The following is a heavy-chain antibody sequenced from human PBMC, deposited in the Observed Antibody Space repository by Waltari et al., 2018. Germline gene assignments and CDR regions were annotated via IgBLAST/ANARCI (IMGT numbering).Heavy chain of an antibody. V-gene: IGHV1-2*06. Sequence: QVQLVQSGAEVKKPGASVKVSCKASGYTFTGYYMHWVRQAPGQGLEWMGRINPNSGGTNYAQKFQGRVTMTRDTSISTAYMELSRLRSDDTAVYYCARDPREEQLVPYFDYWGQGTLVTVSS. J-gene: IGHJ4*02. CDR2: INPNSGGT. CDR1: GYTFTGYY. CDR3: ARDPREEQLVPYFDY. D-gene: IGHD6-6*01.